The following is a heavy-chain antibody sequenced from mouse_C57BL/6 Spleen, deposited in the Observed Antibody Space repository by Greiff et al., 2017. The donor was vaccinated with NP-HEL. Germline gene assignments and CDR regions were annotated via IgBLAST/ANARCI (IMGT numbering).Heavy chain of an antibody. CDR3: ARHEKGDSYYYVFAY. CDR2: FYPGSGSI. CDR1: GYTFTEYT. D-gene: IGHD1-1*01. Sequence: VKLVESGAELVKPGASVKLSCKASGYTFTEYTIHWVKQRPGQGLEWIGWFYPGSGSIKYNEKFKDKATLTVDKSSSTAYMELSSLTSEDSAVYFCARHEKGDSYYYVFAYWGQGTLVTVSA. V-gene: IGHV1-62-2*01. J-gene: IGHJ3*01.